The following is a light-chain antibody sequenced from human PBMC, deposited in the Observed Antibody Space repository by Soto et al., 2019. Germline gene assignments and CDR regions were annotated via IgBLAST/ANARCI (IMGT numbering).Light chain of an antibody. J-gene: IGLJ1*01. CDR2: DVS. V-gene: IGLV2-14*01. Sequence: QSALTQPASVSGSPGQSITISCTGTSSDVGGYNYVSWYQQHPGKAPKLMIYDVSNRPSGVSNRFSGSKSGNTASLTISGRQAEDEADYYCSSYTSSSTLVFGTGTKRTVL. CDR3: SSYTSSSTLV. CDR1: SSDVGGYNY.